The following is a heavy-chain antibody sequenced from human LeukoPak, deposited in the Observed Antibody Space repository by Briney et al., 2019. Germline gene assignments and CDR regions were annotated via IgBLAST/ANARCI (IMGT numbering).Heavy chain of an antibody. CDR2: ISGSGGST. J-gene: IGHJ4*02. CDR1: GFTFSSYA. V-gene: IGHV3-23*01. CDR3: ATPSDPSSSWYAPIDY. D-gene: IGHD6-13*01. Sequence: GGSLRLSCAASGFTFSSYAMSWVRQAPGKGLEWVSAISGSGGSTYYADSVKGRFTISRDNSKNTPYLQMNSLRAEDTAVYYCATPSDPSSSWYAPIDYWGQGTLVTVSS.